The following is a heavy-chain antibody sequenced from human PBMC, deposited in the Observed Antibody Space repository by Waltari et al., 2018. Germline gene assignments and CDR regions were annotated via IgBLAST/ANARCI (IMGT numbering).Heavy chain of an antibody. J-gene: IGHJ6*03. D-gene: IGHD3-10*01. CDR3: AREDYYGSGSYSRRYYYYYMDV. V-gene: IGHV4-59*01. CDR1: GGSISSYY. CDR2: IYYSGST. Sequence: QVQLQESGPGLVKPSETLSLTCTVSGGSISSYYWRWIRQPPGKGLELIGYIYYSGSTNYNPSLKSRVTISVDTSKNQFSLKLSSVTAADTAVYYCAREDYYGSGSYSRRYYYYYMDVWGKGTTVTVSS.